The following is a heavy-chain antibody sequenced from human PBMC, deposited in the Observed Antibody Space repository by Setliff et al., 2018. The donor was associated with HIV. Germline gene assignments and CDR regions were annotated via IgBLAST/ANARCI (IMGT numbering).Heavy chain of an antibody. J-gene: IGHJ4*02. V-gene: IGHV5-10-1*01. CDR2: IDPSNSNT. CDR3: ARGFYGDYYFDY. D-gene: IGHD4-17*01. CDR1: GYTFTSYW. Sequence: PGESLKISCKGSGYTFTSYWIGWVRQMPGKGLEWMGGIDPSNSNTNYSPSFQGHVTISADKSISTAYLQWSSLKASDTAMYYCARGFYGDYYFDYWGQGTLVTVSS.